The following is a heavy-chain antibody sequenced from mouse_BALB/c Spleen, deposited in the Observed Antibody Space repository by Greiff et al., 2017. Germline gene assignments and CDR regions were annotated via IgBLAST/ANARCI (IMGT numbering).Heavy chain of an antibody. CDR1: GFTFSSYT. CDR3: TRDLYGNYYAMDY. J-gene: IGHJ4*01. CDR2: ISSGGSYT. D-gene: IGHD2-10*02. Sequence: EVKLVESGGGLVKPGGSLKLSCAASGFTFSSYTMSWVRQTPEKRLEWVATISSGGSYTYYPDSVKGRFTISRDNAKNTLYLQMSSLKSEDTAMYYCTRDLYGNYYAMDYWGQGTSVTVSS. V-gene: IGHV5-6-4*01.